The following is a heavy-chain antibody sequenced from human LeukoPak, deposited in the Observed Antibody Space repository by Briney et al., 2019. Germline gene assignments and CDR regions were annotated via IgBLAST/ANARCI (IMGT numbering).Heavy chain of an antibody. CDR1: GGSISSSSYY. J-gene: IGHJ4*02. D-gene: IGHD1-26*01. CDR2: IYYSGST. V-gene: IGHV4-39*01. Sequence: SETLSLTCAVSGGSISSSSYYWGWIRQPPGKGLEWIGSIYYSGSTYYNPSLKSRVTISVDTSKNQFSLKLSSVTAADTAVYYCARIVGASDYWGQGTLVTVSS. CDR3: ARIVGASDY.